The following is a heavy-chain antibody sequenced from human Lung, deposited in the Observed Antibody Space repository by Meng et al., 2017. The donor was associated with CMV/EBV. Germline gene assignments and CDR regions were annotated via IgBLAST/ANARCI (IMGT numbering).Heavy chain of an antibody. V-gene: IGHV1-69*17. CDR3: ARAAVPGYCTTSSCYNWFDP. CDR2: VIPMFGVA. CDR1: SSHA. Sequence: SSHAINWVRQAHGQGLEWMGGVIPMFGVANYAQKFQARLTITADKLTNIVYMEMNSLRFDDTAVYYCARAAVPGYCTTSSCYNWFDPWGQGTLVT. D-gene: IGHD2-8*01. J-gene: IGHJ5*02.